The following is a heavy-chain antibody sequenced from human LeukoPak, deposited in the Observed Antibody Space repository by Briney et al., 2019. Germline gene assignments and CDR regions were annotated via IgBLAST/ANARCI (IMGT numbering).Heavy chain of an antibody. CDR2: ISSTSSYI. CDR1: GFTFSNFF. J-gene: IGHJ4*02. CDR3: ARGLCGGDCYDY. D-gene: IGHD2-21*02. V-gene: IGHV3-21*06. Sequence: GGSLRLSCAVSGFTFSNFFMNWVRQAPGKGLEWASSISSTSSYIYYADAVKGRFTISRDNAKNVVYLQMNSLRDEDTAVYYCARGLCGGDCYDYWGQGALVTVST.